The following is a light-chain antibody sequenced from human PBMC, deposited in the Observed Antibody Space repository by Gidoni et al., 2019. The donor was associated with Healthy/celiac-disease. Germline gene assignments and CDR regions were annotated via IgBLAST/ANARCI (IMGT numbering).Light chain of an antibody. V-gene: IGLV2-14*01. J-gene: IGLJ1*01. CDR2: EVS. CDR1: SSDVGGYNY. Sequence: QSALTPPASVSGSPGPSITISCTGTSSDVGGYNYVSWYQQHPGKAPKLMIYEVSNRPSGVSNRFSGSKSGNTASLTISGLQAEDEADYYCSSYTSSHYVFGTGTKVTVL. CDR3: SSYTSSHYV.